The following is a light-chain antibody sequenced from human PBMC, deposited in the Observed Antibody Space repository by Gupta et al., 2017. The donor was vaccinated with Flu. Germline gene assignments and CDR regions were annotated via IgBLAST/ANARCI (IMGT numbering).Light chain of an antibody. CDR2: DDN. CDR3: QVWDSSSNPPYV. CDR1: NIGSKS. V-gene: IGLV3-21*02. J-gene: IGLJ1*01. Sequence: SYVLTQPPSVSEAPGQTARITCGENNIGSKSVHWYQQKPGQAPVLVVYDDNDRPSGIPERFSGSNSWNTAILTISRVEAGDEADYYCQVWDSSSNPPYVFGTGTKVTVL.